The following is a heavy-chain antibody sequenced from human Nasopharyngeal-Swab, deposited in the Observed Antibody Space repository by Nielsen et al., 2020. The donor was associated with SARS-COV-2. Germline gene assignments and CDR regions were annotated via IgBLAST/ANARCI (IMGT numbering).Heavy chain of an antibody. D-gene: IGHD1-26*01. Sequence: SETLSLTCAVSGGSISSSTNYCWVWIRQPPGKGLEWIGTVYYSGSTYYNPSLKSRVTISVDTSKNQFSLKLNSVTATDTAVYYCARGYGSFPYYFDHWGQGTLVTVSS. CDR1: GGSISSSTNYC. V-gene: IGHV4-39*01. J-gene: IGHJ4*02. CDR3: ARGYGSFPYYFDH. CDR2: VYYSGST.